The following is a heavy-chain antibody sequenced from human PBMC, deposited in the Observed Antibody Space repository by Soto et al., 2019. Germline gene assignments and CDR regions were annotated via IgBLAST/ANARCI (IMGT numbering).Heavy chain of an antibody. CDR3: ARAQGSGFLVS. V-gene: IGHV4-30-4*01. J-gene: IGHJ4*02. CDR2: IYYSGST. CDR1: GGSISSGDYY. D-gene: IGHD3-10*01. Sequence: QVQLQESGPGLVKPSQTLSLTCTVSGGSISSGDYYWSWIRQPPGKGLEWIGYIYYSGSTYYNPSLKSRVTIPVDTSKTQFSRKLSSVTAADTAVYYCARAQGSGFLVSWGQGTLVTVSS.